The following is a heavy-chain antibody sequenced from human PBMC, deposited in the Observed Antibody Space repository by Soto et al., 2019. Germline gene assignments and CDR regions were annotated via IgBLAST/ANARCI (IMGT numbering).Heavy chain of an antibody. D-gene: IGHD3-10*01. Sequence: SETLSLTCTVSGGSISSYYWSWIRQPPGKGLEWIGYIYYSGSTYYNPSLKSRVTISVDTSKNQFSLKLSSVTAADTAVYYCARTTYYYGSGSYQDYYYYGMDVWGQGTTVTVSS. J-gene: IGHJ6*02. CDR2: IYYSGST. CDR3: ARTTYYYGSGSYQDYYYYGMDV. CDR1: GGSISSYY. V-gene: IGHV4-59*12.